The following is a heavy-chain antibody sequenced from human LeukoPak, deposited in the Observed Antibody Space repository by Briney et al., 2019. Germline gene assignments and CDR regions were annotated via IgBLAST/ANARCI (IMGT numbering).Heavy chain of an antibody. J-gene: IGHJ4*02. D-gene: IGHD5-18*01. Sequence: GASVKVSCKASGYTFTSYYMRWVRQAPGQGLEWMGIINPSGGSTSYAQKFQGRVTMTRDTSTSTVYMELSSLRSEDTAVYYCARDSSGYSYGTPYFDYWGQGTLVTVSS. CDR3: ARDSSGYSYGTPYFDY. CDR2: INPSGGST. CDR1: GYTFTSYY. V-gene: IGHV1-46*01.